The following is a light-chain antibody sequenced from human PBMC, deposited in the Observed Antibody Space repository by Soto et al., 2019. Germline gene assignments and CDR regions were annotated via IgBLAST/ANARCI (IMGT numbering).Light chain of an antibody. J-gene: IGLJ3*02. V-gene: IGLV1-40*01. CDR3: QSYDSSLSGSV. CDR2: GNS. CDR1: SSNNGAGYD. Sequence: QSVLTQPPSVSGGPGQRVTISCTGSSSNNGAGYDVHWYQQLPGTAPKLLIYGNSNRPSGVPDRFSGSKSGTSASLAITGLQAEDEADYYCQSYDSSLSGSVFDGGTKLTVL.